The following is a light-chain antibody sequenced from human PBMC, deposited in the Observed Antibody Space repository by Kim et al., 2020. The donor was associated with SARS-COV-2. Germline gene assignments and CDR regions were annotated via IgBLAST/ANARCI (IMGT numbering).Light chain of an antibody. J-gene: IGLJ2*01. Sequence: SYELTQPPSVSVSPGQTASITCSGDKLGDKYACLYQQKPGQSPVVVIHQDSKRPSGIPERFSGSNSGNTATLTISGTQAMDEADYYCQAWDSSTVVFGGG. CDR2: QDS. CDR3: QAWDSSTVV. CDR1: KLGDKY. V-gene: IGLV3-1*01.